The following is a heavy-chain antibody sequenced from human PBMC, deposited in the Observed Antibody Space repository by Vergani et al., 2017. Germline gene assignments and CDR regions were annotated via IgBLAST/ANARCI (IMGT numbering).Heavy chain of an antibody. Sequence: QVQLVESGGGVVQPGRSLRLSCAASGFTSSSYGMHWVRQAPGKGLEWVAVISYDGSNKYYADSVKGRFTISRDNSKNTLYLQMNSLRAEDTAVYYCAKNGKDFYCIDVWGQGTTVTVSS. CDR2: ISYDGSNK. J-gene: IGHJ6*02. CDR1: GFTSSSYG. V-gene: IGHV3-30*18. CDR3: AKNGKDFYCIDV. D-gene: IGHD2-8*01.